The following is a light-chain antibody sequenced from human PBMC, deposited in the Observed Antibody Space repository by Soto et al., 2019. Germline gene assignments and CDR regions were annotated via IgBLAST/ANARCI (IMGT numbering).Light chain of an antibody. CDR1: QSVSSN. CDR3: QQYNNWPPYT. J-gene: IGKJ2*01. CDR2: GAS. V-gene: IGKV3-15*01. Sequence: EIVMTQSPATLSVSPGERATFSCRASQSVSSNLAWYQQKPGQAPRLLIYGASTRATGIPARFSGSGSGTEFTLTISTLQSEDFAVYYCQQYNNWPPYTFGQGTKLDIK.